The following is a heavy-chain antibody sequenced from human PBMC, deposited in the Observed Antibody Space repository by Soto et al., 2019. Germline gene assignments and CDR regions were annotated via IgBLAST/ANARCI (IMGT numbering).Heavy chain of an antibody. CDR2: IYCSGST. D-gene: IGHD4-17*01. CDR3: ARAKGLVTVTTSWFDP. CDR1: GGSINSGDYY. Sequence: QVRLQESGPGLVKPSQTLSLTCTVSGGSINSGDYYWSWIRQPAEKGLEWIGYIYCSGSTYYNPSLKRRVSISADTSKNQFSLKLSSVTAADTAVYYCARAKGLVTVTTSWFDPWGQGTMVTVSS. V-gene: IGHV4-30-4*01. J-gene: IGHJ5*02.